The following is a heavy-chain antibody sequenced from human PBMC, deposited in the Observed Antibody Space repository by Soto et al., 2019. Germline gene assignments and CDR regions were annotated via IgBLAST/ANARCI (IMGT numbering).Heavy chain of an antibody. D-gene: IGHD6-6*01. CDR2: ISGSGGTT. Sequence: GGFLRLSCAASGFTFSSYAMSWVRQAPGKGLEWVSGISGSGGTTYYADSVKGRFTISRDNSKNTLYLQMNSLRAEDTAVYYCAKRGQYSSSSNGYWGQGTLVTVSS. CDR1: GFTFSSYA. J-gene: IGHJ4*02. V-gene: IGHV3-23*01. CDR3: AKRGQYSSSSNGY.